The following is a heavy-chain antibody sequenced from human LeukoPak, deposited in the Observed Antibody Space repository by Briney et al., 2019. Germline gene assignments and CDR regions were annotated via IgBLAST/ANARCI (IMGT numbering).Heavy chain of an antibody. CDR2: IRGGGSDT. V-gene: IGHV3-23*01. Sequence: PGGSLRLSCAASGFTFSSYWMSWVRQAPGKGLEWVSSIRGGGSDTHYAGTVRGRFTISRDNSKNTLYLQMNSLRAEDTAVYYCARCYTYGTTWFGGLDVWGQGTTVTVSS. CDR3: ARCYTYGTTWFGGLDV. J-gene: IGHJ6*02. CDR1: GFTFSSYW. D-gene: IGHD3-10*01.